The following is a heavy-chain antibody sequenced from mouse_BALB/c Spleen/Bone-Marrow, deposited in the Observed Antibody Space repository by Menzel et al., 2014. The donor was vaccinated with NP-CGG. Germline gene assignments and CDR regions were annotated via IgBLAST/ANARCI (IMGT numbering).Heavy chain of an antibody. Sequence: EVQRGESGGGLVQPKGVLKLSCAASGFTFNTFAMNWVRQAPGKGLEWVARIRSKSNNFATYYADSVKDRFTISRDDSQSMLYLQMNNLKTEDTAMYYCVRGIYYYGSNYKNSALDYWGQGTSVTVSS. J-gene: IGHJ4*01. CDR1: GFTFNTFA. CDR3: VRGIYYYGSNYKNSALDY. D-gene: IGHD1-1*01. V-gene: IGHV10-1*02. CDR2: IRSKSNNFAT.